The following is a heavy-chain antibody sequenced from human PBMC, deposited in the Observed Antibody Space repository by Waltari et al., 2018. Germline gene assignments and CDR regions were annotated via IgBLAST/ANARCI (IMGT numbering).Heavy chain of an antibody. Sequence: EVQLLESGGGLVQPGGSLRLSCAASGFTFSSYAMSWVRQAPGKGLEWVSGISGSGGSTHDADSVKGRFTISRDNSKNTLYLQMNSLRAEDTAVYYCAKDLSSSWHDFDYWGQGTLVTVSS. J-gene: IGHJ4*02. D-gene: IGHD6-13*01. CDR1: GFTFSSYA. CDR2: ISGSGGST. V-gene: IGHV3-23*01. CDR3: AKDLSSSWHDFDY.